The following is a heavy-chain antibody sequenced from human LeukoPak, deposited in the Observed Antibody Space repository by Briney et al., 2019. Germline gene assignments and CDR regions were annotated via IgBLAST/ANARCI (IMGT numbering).Heavy chain of an antibody. Sequence: PSETLSLTCSVSGGSISSSTYFWGWIRQPPGKGLEWIASIHYSGSTYSNPSLKSRVTISVDTSKNQFSLKLSSVTAADTAVYYCARDLSYYDSSGYWDYWGQGTLVTVSS. J-gene: IGHJ4*02. D-gene: IGHD3-22*01. CDR1: GGSISSSTYF. CDR3: ARDLSYYDSSGYWDY. CDR2: IHYSGST. V-gene: IGHV4-39*02.